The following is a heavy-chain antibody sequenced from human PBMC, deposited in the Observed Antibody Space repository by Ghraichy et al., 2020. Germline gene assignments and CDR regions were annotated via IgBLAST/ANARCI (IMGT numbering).Heavy chain of an antibody. D-gene: IGHD3-9*01. CDR2: ISSSSSYI. CDR3: AREGLRYFDWLPLGDAFDI. V-gene: IGHV3-21*01. CDR1: GFTFSSYS. Sequence: GGSLRLSCAASGFTFSSYSMNWVRQAPGKGLEWVSSISSSSSYIYYADSVKGRFTISRDNAKNSLYLQMNSLRAEDTAVYYCAREGLRYFDWLPLGDAFDIWGQGTMVTVSS. J-gene: IGHJ3*02.